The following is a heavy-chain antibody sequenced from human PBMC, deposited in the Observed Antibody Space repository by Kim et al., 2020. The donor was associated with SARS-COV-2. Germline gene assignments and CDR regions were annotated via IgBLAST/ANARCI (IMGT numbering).Heavy chain of an antibody. CDR1: GFTFNNHG. J-gene: IGHJ6*02. Sequence: GGSLRLSCTASGFTFNNHGMSWVRQAPGKGLEWVSIIYSDGSITYYADSVKGRFTLSRYNSRNTLYLQMNSLRAEDTAVYYCAKDHSPSAAGTDYYFYGVDVWGQGTTVTVSS. V-gene: IGHV3-23*03. CDR3: AKDHSPSAAGTDYYFYGVDV. D-gene: IGHD6-13*01. CDR2: IYSDGSIT.